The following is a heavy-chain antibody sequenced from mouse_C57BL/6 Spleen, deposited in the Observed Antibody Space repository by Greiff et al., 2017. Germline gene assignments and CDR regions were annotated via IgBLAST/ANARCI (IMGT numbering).Heavy chain of an antibody. CDR2: IYWDDDK. V-gene: IGHV8-12*01. CDR1: GFSLSTSGMG. J-gene: IGHJ4*01. D-gene: IGHD4-1*01. CDR3: ARRAEPPWDVGAMDY. Sequence: QVQLKESGPGILQSSQTLSLTCSFSGFSLSTSGMGVSWIRQPSGQGLEWLAHIYWDDDKRYNPSLKSRRTIYKDTSRNQVFHKITSVDTAGTATFFCARRAEPPWDVGAMDYWGQGTSVTVSS.